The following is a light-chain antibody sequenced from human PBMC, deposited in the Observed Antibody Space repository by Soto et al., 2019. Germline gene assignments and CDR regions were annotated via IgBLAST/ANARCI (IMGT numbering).Light chain of an antibody. V-gene: IGKV1-9*01. CDR1: QGISTY. CDR2: DAS. Sequence: DIQLTQSPSFLSSSVGDRVTITCRASQGISTYLSWYQQKLGKAPQLLIYDASTLQSGVPSRFSGSRSGTAYSLTISSLQPQDFATYYCQQINGYLELTFGGGTKVDIK. CDR3: QQINGYLELT. J-gene: IGKJ4*01.